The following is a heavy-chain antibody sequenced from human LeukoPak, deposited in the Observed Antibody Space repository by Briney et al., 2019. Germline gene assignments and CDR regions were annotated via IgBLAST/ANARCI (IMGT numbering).Heavy chain of an antibody. CDR2: TYYRSKWYY. D-gene: IGHD1-26*01. V-gene: IGHV6-1*01. CDR3: ARDPVGGSTIFDY. J-gene: IGHJ4*02. CDR1: GDSVSSNGAA. Sequence: SQTLSLTCAVSGDSVSSNGAAWDWIRQSPSRGLEWLGRTYYRSKWYYDYAVAVKSRISINPDTSKNQFSLQLSSVTPEDTAVYYCARDPVGGSTIFDYWGQGTLVTVSS.